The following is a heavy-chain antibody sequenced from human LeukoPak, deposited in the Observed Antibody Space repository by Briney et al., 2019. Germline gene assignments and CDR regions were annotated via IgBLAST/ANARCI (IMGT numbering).Heavy chain of an antibody. Sequence: GGSLRLSCVGSEFTFSNYDMTWVRQAPGKGLEWVSSISDTGRYIFSADSMRGRFSISRGNSANTLYLQMYTLRIEDTATYFCAAKLPGGAYYFDFWGQGTLVTVSS. CDR1: EFTFSNYD. CDR2: ISDTGRYI. V-gene: IGHV3-23*01. D-gene: IGHD2-21*01. CDR3: AAKLPGGAYYFDF. J-gene: IGHJ4*02.